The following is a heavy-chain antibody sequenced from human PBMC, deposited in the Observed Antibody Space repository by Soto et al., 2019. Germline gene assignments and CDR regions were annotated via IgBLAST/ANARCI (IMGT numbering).Heavy chain of an antibody. J-gene: IGHJ6*02. Sequence: SETLSLTCTVSGGSISSGGYYWSWIRQHPGKGLEWIGYIYYSGSTYYNPSLKSRVTISVDTSKNQFSLKLSSVTAADTAVYYCAREPAMVTYYYYYGMDVWGQGTTVTVSS. CDR1: GGSISSGGYY. CDR3: AREPAMVTYYYYYGMDV. D-gene: IGHD5-18*01. CDR2: IYYSGST. V-gene: IGHV4-31*03.